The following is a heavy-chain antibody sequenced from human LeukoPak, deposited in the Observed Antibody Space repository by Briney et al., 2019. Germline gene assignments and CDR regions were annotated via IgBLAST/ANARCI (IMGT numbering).Heavy chain of an antibody. V-gene: IGHV4-4*07. CDR1: GGSISSYY. Sequence: KPSETLSLTCTVSGGSISSYYWSWIRQPAGKGLEWVGRIYTSGSTNYNPSLKSRVTMSVDTSKNQFSLKLSSVTAADTAVYYCARDLTVLAARPVYYFDYWGQGTLVTVSS. D-gene: IGHD6-6*01. CDR3: ARDLTVLAARPVYYFDY. J-gene: IGHJ4*02. CDR2: IYTSGST.